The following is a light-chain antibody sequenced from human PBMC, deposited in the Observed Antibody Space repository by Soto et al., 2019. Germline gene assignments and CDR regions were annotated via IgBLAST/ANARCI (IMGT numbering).Light chain of an antibody. J-gene: IGLJ3*02. CDR1: GSDVGFSKF. V-gene: IGLV2-14*01. CDR2: EVS. Sequence: QSALTQPASVSGSPGQSITISCTGTGSDVGFSKFVSWHQQHPGKAPKLIIYEVSDRPSGVSNRFSGSKSGNTASLTISGIKAEDEADYYCSSYTSSTTWVFGGGPKLTVL. CDR3: SSYTSSTTWV.